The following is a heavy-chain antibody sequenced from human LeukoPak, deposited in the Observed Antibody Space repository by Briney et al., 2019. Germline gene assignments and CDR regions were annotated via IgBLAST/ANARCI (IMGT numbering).Heavy chain of an antibody. Sequence: GGSLRLSCAASGFSVSSNYMSWVRQAPRKGLEWVSVIYSVTSTYYADSVNGRFTISRDDSKNTVDLQMNSLRAEDTAMYYCARGSLLRYFDWPDWGQGILVTVSS. V-gene: IGHV3-53*01. CDR3: ARGSLLRYFDWPD. J-gene: IGHJ4*02. CDR2: IYSVTST. D-gene: IGHD3-9*01. CDR1: GFSVSSNY.